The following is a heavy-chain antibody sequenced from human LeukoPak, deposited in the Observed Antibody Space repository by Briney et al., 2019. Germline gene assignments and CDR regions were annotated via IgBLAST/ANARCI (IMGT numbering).Heavy chain of an antibody. CDR2: ISYDGSNK. CDR3: AKDSYDWNYGLFDS. Sequence: GGSLRLSCAASGFTFSSYGMHWVRQALGKGLEWVAVISYDGSNKYYADSVKGRFTISRDNSKNTLFLQMNSLRAEDTAIYYCAKDSYDWNYGLFDSWGQGTLVSVSS. J-gene: IGHJ4*02. V-gene: IGHV3-30*18. CDR1: GFTFSSYG. D-gene: IGHD1-7*01.